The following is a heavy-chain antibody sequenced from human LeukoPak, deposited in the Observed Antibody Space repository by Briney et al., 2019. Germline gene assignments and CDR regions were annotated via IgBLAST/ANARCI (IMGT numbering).Heavy chain of an antibody. CDR1: GYTLTELS. Sequence: ASVKVSCKVSGYTLTELSMPWVRQAPGKGLEWMGGFDPEDGETIYAQKFQGRVTMTEDTSTDTAYMELSSLRSEDTAVYYCATPSGQWLDPYYFDYWGQGTLVTVSS. CDR3: ATPSGQWLDPYYFDY. J-gene: IGHJ4*02. V-gene: IGHV1-24*01. CDR2: FDPEDGET. D-gene: IGHD6-19*01.